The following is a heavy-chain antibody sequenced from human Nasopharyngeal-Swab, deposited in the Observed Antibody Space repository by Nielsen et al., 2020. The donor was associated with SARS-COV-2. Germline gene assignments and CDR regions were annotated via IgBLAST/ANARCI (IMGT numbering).Heavy chain of an antibody. Sequence: GGPLRPPCVVPGFTFRSYAMSWFRQAPGKGLEWVSSITSSGEKTDYADSVKGRFTISRDNSKNTLYLQMSSLGAEDTAVYYCAKDRRVEPTRWYFDYWGQGTLVTVSS. D-gene: IGHD1-1*01. CDR2: ITSSGEKT. CDR3: AKDRRVEPTRWYFDY. CDR1: GFTFRSYA. J-gene: IGHJ4*02. V-gene: IGHV3-23*01.